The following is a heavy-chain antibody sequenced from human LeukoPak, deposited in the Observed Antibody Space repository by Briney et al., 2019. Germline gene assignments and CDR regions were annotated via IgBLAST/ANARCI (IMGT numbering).Heavy chain of an antibody. CDR1: GFTFSSYG. V-gene: IGHV3-33*01. Sequence: GGSLRLSCAASGFTFSSYGMYWVRQAPGKGLEWVAVIWYDGSNKYYADSVKGRFTISRDNSKNTLYLQMNSLRAEDTAVYYCARDYYYGSGSYVDYWGQGTLVTVSS. J-gene: IGHJ4*02. CDR2: IWYDGSNK. CDR3: ARDYYYGSGSYVDY. D-gene: IGHD3-10*01.